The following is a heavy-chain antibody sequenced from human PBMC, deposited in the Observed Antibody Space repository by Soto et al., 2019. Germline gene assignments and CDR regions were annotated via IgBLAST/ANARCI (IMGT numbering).Heavy chain of an antibody. D-gene: IGHD4-17*01. J-gene: IGHJ6*02. CDR1: GFTFSSYW. Sequence: EVQLVESGGGLVQPGGSLRLSCAASGFTFSSYWMSWVRQAPGKGLEWVANIKQDGSEKYYVDSVKGRFTISRDNAKNSLYLQMNSLRAEDTAVYYCARDDYGEHEYYYYGMDVWGQGTTVTVSS. V-gene: IGHV3-7*05. CDR3: ARDDYGEHEYYYYGMDV. CDR2: IKQDGSEK.